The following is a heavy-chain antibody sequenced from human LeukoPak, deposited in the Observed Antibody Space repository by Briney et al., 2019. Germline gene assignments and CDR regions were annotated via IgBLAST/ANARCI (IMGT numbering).Heavy chain of an antibody. D-gene: IGHD6-13*01. CDR1: VYTFTSYG. CDR2: ISAYNGNT. CDR3: ARGRAAAATGWFDP. Sequence: SAVTVSCKASVYTFTSYGISWVGQAPGQGLEWMGWISAYNGNTNYAQKLQGRVTMTTDTSTSTAYMELRSLRSDDTAVYYCARGRAAAATGWFDPWGQGTLVTVSS. J-gene: IGHJ5*02. V-gene: IGHV1-18*04.